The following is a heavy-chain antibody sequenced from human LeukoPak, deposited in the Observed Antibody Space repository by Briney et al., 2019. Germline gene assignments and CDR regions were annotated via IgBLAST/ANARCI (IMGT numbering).Heavy chain of an antibody. CDR1: GFTVSSNY. J-gene: IGHJ3*02. CDR3: ARDPGGPHTVKWDAFDI. CDR2: IYSGGGT. V-gene: IGHV3-53*01. Sequence: GGSLRLSCAAPGFTVSSNYMSWVRRAPGKGLEWVSVIYSGGGTYYADSVKGRFTISRDNSKNTLYLQMNSLRAEDTAVYYCARDPGGPHTVKWDAFDIWGQGTMVTVSS. D-gene: IGHD2-2*02.